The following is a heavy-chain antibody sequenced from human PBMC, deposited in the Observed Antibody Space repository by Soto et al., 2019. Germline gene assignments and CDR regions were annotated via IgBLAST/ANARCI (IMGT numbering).Heavy chain of an antibody. CDR1: GYTFTSYA. J-gene: IGHJ4*02. D-gene: IGHD6-19*01. Sequence: ASVKVSCKASGYTFTSYAMHWVRQAPGQRLEWMGWINAGNGNTKYSQKLQGRVTITRDTSASTAYMELSSLRSEDTAVYYCASSGLRAVAPSDYWGQGTLVTVSS. V-gene: IGHV1-3*01. CDR3: ASSGLRAVAPSDY. CDR2: INAGNGNT.